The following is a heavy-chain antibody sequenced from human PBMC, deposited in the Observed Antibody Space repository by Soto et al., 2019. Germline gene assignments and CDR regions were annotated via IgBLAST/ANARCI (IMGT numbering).Heavy chain of an antibody. J-gene: IGHJ4*02. D-gene: IGHD3-10*01. V-gene: IGHV3-7*03. Sequence: GGSLRLSCAASGFTFSSYWMTWVRQAPGKGLEWVANIKQGGSETHYVDSVKGRFTISRNSAKNSLYLQMNSLRAEDTAVYYCARDPYEDDSGNYPSTYLNYWGQGTLVTVSS. CDR2: IKQGGSET. CDR3: ARDPYEDDSGNYPSTYLNY. CDR1: GFTFSSYW.